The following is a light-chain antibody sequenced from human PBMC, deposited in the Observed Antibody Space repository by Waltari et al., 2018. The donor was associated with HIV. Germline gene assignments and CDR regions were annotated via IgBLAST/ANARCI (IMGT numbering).Light chain of an antibody. CDR1: QSVGSNY. CDR2: GAS. CDR3: QQYGSSPWT. J-gene: IGKJ1*01. Sequence: EIVLTQSPDTLSLSPGAIAILSCRASQSVGSNYLAWHQQRPGQAPRLLIFGASSRATGIPDRFSASGSGTDFTLTISRLEPEDFAVYYCQQYGSSPWTFGQGTKVEIK. V-gene: IGKV3-20*01.